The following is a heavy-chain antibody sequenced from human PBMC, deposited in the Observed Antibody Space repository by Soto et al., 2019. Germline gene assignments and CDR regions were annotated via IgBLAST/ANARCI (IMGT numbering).Heavy chain of an antibody. J-gene: IGHJ6*02. CDR1: GGSISSGDYY. CDR3: ARDHLPYDFWSGYYTPRGMDV. V-gene: IGHV4-30-4*01. CDR2: IYYSGST. Sequence: SETLSLTCTVSGGSISSGDYYWSWIRQPPGKGLEWIGYIYYSGSTYYNPSLKSRVTISVDTSKNQFSLKLSSVTAADTAVYYCARDHLPYDFWSGYYTPRGMDVWGQGTTVTVSS. D-gene: IGHD3-3*01.